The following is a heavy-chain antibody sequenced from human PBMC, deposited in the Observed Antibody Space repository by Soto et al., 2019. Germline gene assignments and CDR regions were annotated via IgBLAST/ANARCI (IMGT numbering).Heavy chain of an antibody. CDR1: GYAFTTYG. J-gene: IGHJ4*02. D-gene: IGHD1-1*01. CDR2: ISAHNGNT. V-gene: IGHV1-18*01. Sequence: QVHLVQSGAEVKKPGASVKVSCKGSGYAFTTYGITWVRQAPGPGLEWMGWISAHNGNTNYAQKLQGRVTVTRDTSTSTAYMKLRSLRSDDTIVYYCARVRYGDYWGQGALVTVPS. CDR3: ARVRYGDY.